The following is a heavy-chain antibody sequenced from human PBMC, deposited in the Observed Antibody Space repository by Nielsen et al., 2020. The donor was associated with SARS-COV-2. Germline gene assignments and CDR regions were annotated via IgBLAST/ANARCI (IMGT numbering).Heavy chain of an antibody. J-gene: IGHJ4*02. CDR2: IKQDGSEK. D-gene: IGHD2-15*01. CDR3: AKVRSIVVVVAATLALDY. CDR1: GFTFSSYW. Sequence: GGSLRLSCAASGFTFSSYWMSWVRQAPGKGLEWVANIKQDGSEKYYVDSVKGRFTISRDNAKNSLYLQMNSLRAEDTAVYYCAKVRSIVVVVAATLALDYWGLGTLVTVSS. V-gene: IGHV3-7*01.